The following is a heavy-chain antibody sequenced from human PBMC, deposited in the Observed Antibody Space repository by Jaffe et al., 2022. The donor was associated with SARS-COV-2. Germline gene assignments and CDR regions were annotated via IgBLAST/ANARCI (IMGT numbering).Heavy chain of an antibody. D-gene: IGHD2-15*01. Sequence: QVQLQESGPGLVKPSETLSLTCTVSGGSISNYYWSWIRQPPGKGLEWIGYISYSGSTSYNPSLKSRVTISVDTSKNQFSLKLSSVTAADSAVYYCARGGGYCSGGSCRNNWFDPWGQGTLVTVSS. V-gene: IGHV4-59*01. CDR3: ARGGGYCSGGSCRNNWFDP. CDR2: ISYSGST. J-gene: IGHJ5*02. CDR1: GGSISNYY.